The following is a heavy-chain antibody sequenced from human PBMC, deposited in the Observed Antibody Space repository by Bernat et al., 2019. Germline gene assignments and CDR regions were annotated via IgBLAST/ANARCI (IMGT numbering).Heavy chain of an antibody. CDR2: IKQDGSEK. Sequence: EGQLVESGGGLVQPGGSLRLSCVAPGFTSSDYWVTWVRQAPGKGLEWVANIKQDGSEKYYVDSVKGRFTTSRDNAKNSLYLQMNSLRAEDTAVYYCARDHRISDLDHYFYYMDVWGKGTTVTVSS. J-gene: IGHJ6*03. D-gene: IGHD2-21*02. V-gene: IGHV3-7*04. CDR3: ARDHRISDLDHYFYYMDV. CDR1: GFTSSDYW.